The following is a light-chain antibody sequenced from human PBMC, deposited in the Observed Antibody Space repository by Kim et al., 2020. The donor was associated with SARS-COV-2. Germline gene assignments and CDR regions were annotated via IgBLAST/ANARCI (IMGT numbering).Light chain of an antibody. J-gene: IGKJ4*01. CDR1: QCLSSY. Sequence: FSPAARPTPSCRARQCLSSYFACYQQKPGPAPTLLFYDASTSATRIPARFSGSVSRTHFTLTISSLEPEDFAVYYFHQRSNWPLTFGGGTKVEIK. CDR3: HQRSNWPLT. CDR2: DAS. V-gene: IGKV3-11*01.